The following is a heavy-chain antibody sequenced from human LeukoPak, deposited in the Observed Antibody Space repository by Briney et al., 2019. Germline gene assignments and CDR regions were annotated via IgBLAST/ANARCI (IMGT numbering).Heavy chain of an antibody. V-gene: IGHV3-30*18. Sequence: PGRSLRLSCGASGFTFSSYGMHWVRQAPGKGLEWVAVISYDGSNKYYADSVKGRFTIPRDNSKNTLYLQMNSLRAEDTAVYYCAKDRGDGYRDYYYGMDVWGQGTTVTVSS. J-gene: IGHJ6*02. CDR1: GFTFSSYG. CDR3: AKDRGDGYRDYYYGMDV. CDR2: ISYDGSNK. D-gene: IGHD5-24*01.